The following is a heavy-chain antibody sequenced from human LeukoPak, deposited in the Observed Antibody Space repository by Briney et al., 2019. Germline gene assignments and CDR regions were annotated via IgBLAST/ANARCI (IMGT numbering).Heavy chain of an antibody. D-gene: IGHD2-21*01. CDR2: VSSDGTT. J-gene: IGHJ5*02. Sequence: SETLSLTCYVSGDSVSSYYWSWIRQPPGKGLEWIGYVSSDGTTNYTPSLTRRVIMSVDTAKNHIFLNVASLTAADTAIYYCARLDCVGDGCYIPCGRGTLVTVSS. CDR3: ARLDCVGDGCYIP. V-gene: IGHV4-59*08. CDR1: GDSVSSYY.